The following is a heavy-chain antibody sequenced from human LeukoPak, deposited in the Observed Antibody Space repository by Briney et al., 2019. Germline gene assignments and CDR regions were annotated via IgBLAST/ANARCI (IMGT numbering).Heavy chain of an antibody. J-gene: IGHJ5*02. CDR2: INPNSGGT. CDR1: GYTFTGDY. CDR3: ARDTYIVVVPAAMLSTAFDP. D-gene: IGHD2-2*01. Sequence: ASVKVSCKASGYTFTGDYMHWVRQAPGQGLEWMGWINPNSGGTNYAQKFQGRVTMTRDTSISTAYMELSRLRSDDTAVYYCARDTYIVVVPAAMLSTAFDPWGQGTLVTVSS. V-gene: IGHV1-2*02.